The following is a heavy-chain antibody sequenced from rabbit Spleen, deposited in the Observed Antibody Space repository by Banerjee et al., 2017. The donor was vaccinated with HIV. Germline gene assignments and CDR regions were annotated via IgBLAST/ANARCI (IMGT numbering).Heavy chain of an antibody. CDR3: VRWGVDDYGGNL. CDR1: GFSFSSGYC. Sequence: QQQLEESGGGLVKPGASLTLTCTASGFSFSSGYCMCWVRQAPGKGLEWIACIDASSLSTTYYASWAKGRFTIFKISSTMVILQMTSLTAADTATYFCVRWGVDDYGGNLWGQGTLVTVS. D-gene: IGHD2-1*01. V-gene: IGHV1S45*01. CDR2: IDASSLSTT. J-gene: IGHJ4*01.